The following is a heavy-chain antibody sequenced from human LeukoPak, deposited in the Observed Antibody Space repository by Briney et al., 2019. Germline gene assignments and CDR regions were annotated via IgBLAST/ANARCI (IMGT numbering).Heavy chain of an antibody. Sequence: GASVKVSCKASGYTFTGYYMHWVRQAPGQGLEWMGWINPNSGGTNYAQKFQGRVTMTRDTSISTAYMELSRLRSDDTAVYYCARESSGWYSWFDPWGQGTLVTVSS. D-gene: IGHD6-19*01. CDR3: ARESSGWYSWFDP. J-gene: IGHJ5*02. V-gene: IGHV1-2*02. CDR2: INPNSGGT. CDR1: GYTFTGYY.